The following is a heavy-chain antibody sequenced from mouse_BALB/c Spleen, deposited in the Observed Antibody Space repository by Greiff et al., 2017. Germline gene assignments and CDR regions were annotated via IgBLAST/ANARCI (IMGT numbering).Heavy chain of an antibody. CDR3: ARRGITTVVDAMDY. CDR1: GYAFTNYL. V-gene: IGHV1-54*01. Sequence: QVQLKQSGAELVRPGTSVKVSCKASGYAFTNYLIEWVKQRPGQGLEWIGVINPGSGGTNYNEKFKGKATLTADKSSSTAYMQLSSLTSDDSAVYFCARRGITTVVDAMDYWGQGTSVTVSS. D-gene: IGHD1-1*01. CDR2: INPGSGGT. J-gene: IGHJ4*01.